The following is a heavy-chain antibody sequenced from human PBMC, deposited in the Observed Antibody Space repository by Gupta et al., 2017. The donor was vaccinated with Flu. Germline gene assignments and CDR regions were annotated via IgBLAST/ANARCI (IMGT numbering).Heavy chain of an antibody. Sequence: QVTLKESGPALVKPTQTLTLTCTFSGFSLTTSGMCVSWIRQPPGKALEWLARINWDDDKFYSTSLKTRLTISKDTSKNQVVLAMANVDPADTATYYCARDVPGTAIFPYYYHYYMDVWGKGTTVTVS. CDR3: ARDVPGTAIFPYYYHYYMDV. CDR1: GFSLTTSGMC. V-gene: IGHV2-70*04. J-gene: IGHJ6*03. D-gene: IGHD2-2*02. CDR2: INWDDDK.